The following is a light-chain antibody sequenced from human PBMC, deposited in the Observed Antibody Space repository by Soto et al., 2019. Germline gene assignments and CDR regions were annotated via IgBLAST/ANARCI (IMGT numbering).Light chain of an antibody. V-gene: IGLV1-40*01. CDR3: QSYDISLTVV. J-gene: IGLJ2*01. Sequence: QSVLTQPTSVSGAPGQRVTISCSGNSSNVGAGYDVHWYQQLPGAAPQLLIYGNNNRPSGVPARFSASKSGTSASLAITGLQAEDEADYFCQSYDISLTVVFGGGTKVTVL. CDR1: SSNVGAGYD. CDR2: GNN.